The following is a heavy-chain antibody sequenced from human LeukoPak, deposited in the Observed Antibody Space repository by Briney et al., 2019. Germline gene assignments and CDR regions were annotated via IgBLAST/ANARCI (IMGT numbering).Heavy chain of an antibody. CDR2: IHYSGST. CDR1: GGSISIYY. V-gene: IGHV4-59*01. J-gene: IGHJ6*02. CDR3: AKDHRMYYYGSGSYYLYGMDV. D-gene: IGHD3-10*01. Sequence: SESLSLTCTVSGGSISIYYWSWIRHPHGKGLEWIGYIHYSGSTNYNPSLKSRVTISVDPSKNQFSLQLSSVTAADTAVYYCAKDHRMYYYGSGSYYLYGMDVRGQGTTVTVSS.